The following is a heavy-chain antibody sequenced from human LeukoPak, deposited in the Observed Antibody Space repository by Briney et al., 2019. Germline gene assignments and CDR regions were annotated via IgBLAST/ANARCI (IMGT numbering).Heavy chain of an antibody. CDR3: VRDWRMDV. V-gene: IGHV3-33*01. CDR2: IWYDGSNK. J-gene: IGHJ6*02. CDR1: GFTFSSYG. Sequence: GGSLRLSCGASGFTFSSYGMHWVRQAPGKGLEWVAVIWYDGSNKYYVDSVKGRFTIARDNSKNTLDLQMNSLRAEDTAVYYCVRDWRMDVWGQGTTVTVSS.